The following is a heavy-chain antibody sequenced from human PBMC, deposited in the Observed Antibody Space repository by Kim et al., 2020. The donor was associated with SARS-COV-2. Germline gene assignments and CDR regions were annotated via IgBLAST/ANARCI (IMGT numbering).Heavy chain of an antibody. CDR2: ISYDGSNK. CDR1: GFTFSSYG. J-gene: IGHJ4*02. D-gene: IGHD3-3*01. V-gene: IGHV3-30*18. Sequence: GGSLRLSCAASGFTFSSYGMHWVRQAPGKGLEWVAVISYDGSNKYYADSVKGRFTISRDNSKNTLYLQMNSLRAEDTAVYYCAKDSRRYDFWSGYFDYWGQGTLVTVSS. CDR3: AKDSRRYDFWSGYFDY.